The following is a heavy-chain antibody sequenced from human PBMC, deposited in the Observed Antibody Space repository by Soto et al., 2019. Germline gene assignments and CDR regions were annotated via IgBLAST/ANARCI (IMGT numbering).Heavy chain of an antibody. Sequence: LRLSCAASGXTFSSYWMSWVRQAPGKGLEWVANIKQDGSEKYYVDSVKGRFTISRDNAKNSLYLQMNSLRAEDTAVYYCATEGDYYDSSGFGIFDYWGQGTLVTVSS. J-gene: IGHJ4*02. CDR1: GXTFSSYW. CDR2: IKQDGSEK. D-gene: IGHD3-22*01. CDR3: ATEGDYYDSSGFGIFDY. V-gene: IGHV3-7*03.